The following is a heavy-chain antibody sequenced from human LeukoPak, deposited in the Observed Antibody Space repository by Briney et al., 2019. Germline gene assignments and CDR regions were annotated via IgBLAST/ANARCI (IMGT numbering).Heavy chain of an antibody. CDR3: AREWGSSSFGLDYYYYYGMDV. J-gene: IGHJ6*04. V-gene: IGHV1-3*01. CDR1: GYTFTSYA. Sequence: GASVKVSCKASGYTFTSYAMHWVRQAPGQRLEWMGWINAGNGNTKYSQKFQGRVTITRDTSARTAYMELSSLRSEDTAVYYCAREWGSSSFGLDYYYYYGMDVWGKGTTVTVSS. D-gene: IGHD6-13*01. CDR2: INAGNGNT.